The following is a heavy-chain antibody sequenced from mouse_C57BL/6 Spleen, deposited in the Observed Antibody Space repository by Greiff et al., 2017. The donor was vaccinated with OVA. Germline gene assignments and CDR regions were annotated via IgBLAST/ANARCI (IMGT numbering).Heavy chain of an antibody. J-gene: IGHJ2*01. Sequence: VKLMESGPGLVQPSQSLSITCTVSGFSLTSYGVHWVRQSPGKGLEWLGVIWSGGSTDYNAAFISRPSISKDNSKSQVFFKMNSLQADDTAIYYCARDITAVVADSIDYWGQGTTLTVSS. CDR1: GFSLTSYG. D-gene: IGHD1-1*01. CDR3: ARDITAVVADSIDY. V-gene: IGHV2-2*01. CDR2: IWSGGST.